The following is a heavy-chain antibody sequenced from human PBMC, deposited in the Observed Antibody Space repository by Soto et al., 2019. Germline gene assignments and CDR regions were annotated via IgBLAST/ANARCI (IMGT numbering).Heavy chain of an antibody. CDR1: GYTFTSYY. Sequence: ASVKVSCKASGYTFTSYYMHWVRQAPGQGLEWMGIINPSGGSTSYAQKFQGRVTMTRDTSTSTVYMELSSLRSEDTAVYYCARDPGNFYYADYYYYYGMDVWGQGTTVTVSS. CDR2: INPSGGST. CDR3: ARDPGNFYYADYYYYYGMDV. J-gene: IGHJ6*01. V-gene: IGHV1-46*01. D-gene: IGHD3-22*01.